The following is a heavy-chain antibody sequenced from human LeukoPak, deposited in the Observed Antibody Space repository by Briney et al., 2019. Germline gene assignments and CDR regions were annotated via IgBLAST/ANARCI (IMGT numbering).Heavy chain of an antibody. D-gene: IGHD3-10*01. V-gene: IGHV4-59*01. CDR1: GGSMSGFF. Sequence: NTSETLSLTCSVSGGSMSGFFWTWIRQPPGKELEWLGSIYYSGSTTKYNPSLKSRVTISVDTSKSQFSLKLNSATAADTAVYYCARTSRHYYGSGSNLTPWPAGMDAWGQGTTVTVSS. CDR3: ARTSRHYYGSGSNLTPWPAGMDA. J-gene: IGHJ6*02. CDR2: IYYSGST.